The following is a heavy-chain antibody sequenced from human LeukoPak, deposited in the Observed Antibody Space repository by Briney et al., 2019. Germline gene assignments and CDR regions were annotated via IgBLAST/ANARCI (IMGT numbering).Heavy chain of an antibody. Sequence: PSETLSLTCAVSGGSFSGYYWSWIRQPPGKGLEWIGEINHSGSTNYNPSLKSRVTISVDTSKNQFSLKLSSVTAADTAVYYCASSSGGYTNWFDPWGQGTLVTVLS. CDR1: GGSFSGYY. CDR3: ASSSGGYTNWFDP. CDR2: INHSGST. J-gene: IGHJ5*02. V-gene: IGHV4-34*01. D-gene: IGHD6-19*01.